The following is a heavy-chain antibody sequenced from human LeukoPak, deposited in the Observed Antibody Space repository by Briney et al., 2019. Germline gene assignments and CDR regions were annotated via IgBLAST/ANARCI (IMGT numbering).Heavy chain of an antibody. CDR2: INPNSGGT. Sequence: AASVKVSCKASGYTFTSYYMHWVRQAPGQGLEWMGWINPNSGGTNYAQKFQGRVTMTRDTSISTAYMELSRLRSDDTAVYYSARDHPNWGGDSCWGQGTLVTVSS. J-gene: IGHJ4*02. CDR1: GYTFTSYY. CDR3: ARDHPNWGGDSC. D-gene: IGHD7-27*01. V-gene: IGHV1-2*02.